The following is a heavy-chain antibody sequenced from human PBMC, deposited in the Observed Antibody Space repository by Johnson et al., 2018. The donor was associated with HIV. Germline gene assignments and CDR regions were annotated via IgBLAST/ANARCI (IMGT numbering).Heavy chain of an antibody. CDR3: AKGEWLDPFDI. CDR2: IRYDGRNK. Sequence: QVQLVESGGGLVKPGGSLRLSCAASGFTFSSYGMHWVRQAPGKGLEWVAFIRYDGRNKYYADSVKGRFTISRDNAKNTLYLQMNSLRAEDTAVYYCAKGEWLDPFDIWGQGTMVTVSS. D-gene: IGHD6-19*01. CDR1: GFTFSSYG. J-gene: IGHJ3*02. V-gene: IGHV3-30*02.